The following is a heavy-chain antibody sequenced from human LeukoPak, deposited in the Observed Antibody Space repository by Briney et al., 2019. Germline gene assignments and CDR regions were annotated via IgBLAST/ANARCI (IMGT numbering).Heavy chain of an antibody. J-gene: IGHJ4*02. CDR3: VRDLGGRSGH. Sequence: GGSLRLSCKASGFTFSSNWMHWVRQAPGKGLVWISRINEDGSTTNYADSVKGRSTIIRDNSKNTLYLQMNSLRAEDTAVYYCVRDLGGRSGHWGQGTLVTVSS. CDR2: INEDGSTT. V-gene: IGHV3-74*01. D-gene: IGHD1-26*01. CDR1: GFTFSSNW.